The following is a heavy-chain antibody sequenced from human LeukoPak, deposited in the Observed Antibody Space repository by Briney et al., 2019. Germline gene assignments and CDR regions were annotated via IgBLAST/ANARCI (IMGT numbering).Heavy chain of an antibody. CDR2: IRGSGSTT. V-gene: IGHV3-23*01. D-gene: IGHD3-22*01. CDR3: AKDLGDSSPLGTDY. Sequence: PGGSLRLSCAASGFTFSNYAMTWVRQAPGKGLEWVSGIRGSGSTTYHADSVKGRSTISRDNSKNTLYLQMNSLRAEDTAVYYCAKDLGDSSPLGTDYWGQGTLVTVSS. CDR1: GFTFSNYA. J-gene: IGHJ4*02.